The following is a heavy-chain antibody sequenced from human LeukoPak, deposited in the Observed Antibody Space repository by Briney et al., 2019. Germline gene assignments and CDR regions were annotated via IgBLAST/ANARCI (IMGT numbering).Heavy chain of an antibody. V-gene: IGHV5-10-1*01. D-gene: IGHD6-13*01. CDR1: GYSFTSYW. CDR2: IDPSDSYT. J-gene: IGHJ4*02. CDR3: ARAYSSTWHFDY. Sequence: MPGGSLRLSCKGSGYSFTSYWISWVRQMPGKGLEWMGSIDPSDSYTNYSPSFQGHVTISADKSINTAYLQWSSLKASDTAMYYCARAYSSTWHFDYWGQGTLVTVSS.